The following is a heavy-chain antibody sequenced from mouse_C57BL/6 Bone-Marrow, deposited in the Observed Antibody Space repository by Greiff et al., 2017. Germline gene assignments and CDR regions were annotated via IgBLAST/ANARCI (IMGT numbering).Heavy chain of an antibody. CDR2: IRNKANNHAT. CDR1: GFTFSDAW. J-gene: IGHJ1*03. V-gene: IGHV6-6*01. Sequence: EVKLVESGGGLVQPGGSMKLSCAASGFTFSDAWMDWVRQSPEKGLEWVAEIRNKANNHATYYAESVKGRFTISRDDSKSSVYLQMNSLRAEDTGIYYCITTVVARGYFDVWGTGTTVTVSS. CDR3: ITTVVARGYFDV. D-gene: IGHD1-1*01.